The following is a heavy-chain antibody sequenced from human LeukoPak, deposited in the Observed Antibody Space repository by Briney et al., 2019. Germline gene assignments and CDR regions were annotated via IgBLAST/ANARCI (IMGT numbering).Heavy chain of an antibody. CDR3: ARDRIAAAGTFDY. J-gene: IGHJ4*02. V-gene: IGHV4-59*01. CDR1: GGSIRIFY. CDR2: IYYNGIT. D-gene: IGHD6-13*01. Sequence: SETLSLTCTAPGGSIRIFYWSWFRQPPGKGRGWIGYIYYNGITNYNPSLKSRVTISVDTSKNQFSLKLTSVTAADTAVYYCARDRIAAAGTFDYWGQGTLVTVSS.